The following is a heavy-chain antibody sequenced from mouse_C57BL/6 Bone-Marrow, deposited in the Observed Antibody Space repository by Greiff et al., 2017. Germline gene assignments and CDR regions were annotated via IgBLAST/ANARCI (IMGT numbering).Heavy chain of an antibody. CDR2: IYPSDSET. V-gene: IGHV1-61*01. Sequence: QVQLQQPGAELVRPGSSVKLSCKASGYTFTSYWMDWVKQRPGQGLEWIGNIYPSDSETHYNQKFKDKATLTVDKSSSTAYLQLSSLTSEDSAVYYCAFYYGSSYRTYWYFEGWGTGTTVTVAS. CDR1: GYTFTSYW. J-gene: IGHJ1*03. D-gene: IGHD1-1*01. CDR3: AFYYGSSYRTYWYFEG.